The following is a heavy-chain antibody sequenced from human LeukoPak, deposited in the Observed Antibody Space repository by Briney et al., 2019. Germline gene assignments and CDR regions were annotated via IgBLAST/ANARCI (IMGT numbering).Heavy chain of an antibody. CDR1: GGSISSSSYC. D-gene: IGHD3-10*01. Sequence: PSETLSLTCTVSGGSISSSSYCWGWIRQPPGKGLEWIGSIYDSGSTYYSSSLKSRVTISVDTSKNQFSLKLSSVTAADTAVYYCARHIMVWGVIEDYFDYWGQGTLVTVSS. V-gene: IGHV4-39*01. J-gene: IGHJ4*02. CDR3: ARHIMVWGVIEDYFDY. CDR2: IYDSGST.